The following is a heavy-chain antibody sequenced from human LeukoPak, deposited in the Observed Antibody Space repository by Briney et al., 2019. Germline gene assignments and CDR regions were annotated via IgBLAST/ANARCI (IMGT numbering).Heavy chain of an antibody. CDR3: ARSRRDSSGYYSYYFDY. J-gene: IGHJ4*02. D-gene: IGHD3-22*01. CDR1: GGSFSGYY. V-gene: IGHV4-34*01. Sequence: PSETLSLTCAVYGGSFSGYYWSWIRQPPGKGLEWIGEINHSGSINYNPSLKSRVTISVDTSKNQFSLKLSSVTAADTAVYYCARSRRDSSGYYSYYFDYWGQGTLVTVSS. CDR2: INHSGSI.